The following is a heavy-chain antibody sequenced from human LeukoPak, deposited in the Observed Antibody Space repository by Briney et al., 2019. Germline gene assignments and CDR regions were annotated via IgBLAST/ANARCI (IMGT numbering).Heavy chain of an antibody. V-gene: IGHV3-21*01. J-gene: IGHJ5*02. D-gene: IGHD3-9*01. CDR1: GFTFSSYS. Sequence: GGSLRLSCAASGFTFSSYSMNWVRQAPGKGLEWVSSISSSSSYIYYADSVKGRFTIPRDNAKNSLYLQMNSLRAEDTAVYYCARDSRQYYDILTGYYRNWFDPWGQGTLVTVSS. CDR3: ARDSRQYYDILTGYYRNWFDP. CDR2: ISSSSSYI.